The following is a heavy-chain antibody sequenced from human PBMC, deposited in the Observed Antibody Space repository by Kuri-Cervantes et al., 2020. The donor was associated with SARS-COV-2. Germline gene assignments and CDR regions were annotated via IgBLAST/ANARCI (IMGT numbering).Heavy chain of an antibody. CDR2: ISAYNGNT. D-gene: IGHD2-2*02. CDR3: ARVRTYCSSTSCYTGYFQH. V-gene: IGHV1-18*01. CDR1: GYTFTSYG. Sequence: ASVKVSCKASGYTFTSYGISWVRQAPGQGLEWMRWISAYNGNTNYAQKLQGRVTMTTDTSTSTAYMELRSLRSDDTAVYYCARVRTYCSSTSCYTGYFQHWGQGTLVTVSS. J-gene: IGHJ1*01.